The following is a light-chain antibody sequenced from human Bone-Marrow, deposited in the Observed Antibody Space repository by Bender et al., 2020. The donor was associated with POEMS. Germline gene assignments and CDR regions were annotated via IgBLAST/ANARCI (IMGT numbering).Light chain of an antibody. CDR1: ASPKQY. J-gene: IGLJ1*01. Sequence: SYELTQPPSVSVSPGQTARITCSGDASPKQYAYWYHQKPGQAPVLVLYKDTERPSGSPERFSGSSSGTTVTLSISGVQAEDEGDYDCHSTDGNGLYVFGTGTKGSVL. CDR2: KDT. V-gene: IGLV3-25*03. CDR3: HSTDGNGLYV.